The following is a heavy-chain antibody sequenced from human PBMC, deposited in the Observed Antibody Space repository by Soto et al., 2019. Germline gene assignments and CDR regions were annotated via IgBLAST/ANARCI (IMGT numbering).Heavy chain of an antibody. V-gene: IGHV4-61*01. D-gene: IGHD2-2*01. J-gene: IGHJ6*01. CDR1: GGSVSSGSYY. Sequence: QVQLQESGPGLVKPSETLSLTCTVSGGSVSSGSYYWSWIRQPPGKGLEWIGYIYYSGSTNYNPSLKSRVTISVDTSKNQFSLKLSSVTAADTAVYYCARDWDISTSHTAEAHGHYYYYYGMDVW. CDR2: IYYSGST. CDR3: ARDWDISTSHTAEAHGHYYYYYGMDV.